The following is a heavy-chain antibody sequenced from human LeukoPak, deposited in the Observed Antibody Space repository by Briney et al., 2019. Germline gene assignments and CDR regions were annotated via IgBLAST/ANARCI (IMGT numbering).Heavy chain of an antibody. CDR2: IKQDGSEK. V-gene: IGHV3-7*01. CDR3: ARRIILWFGEPEYYFDY. CDR1: GFTFSSYW. D-gene: IGHD3-10*01. J-gene: IGHJ4*02. Sequence: PGGSLRLSCAASGFTFSSYWMSWVRQAPGKGLEWVANIKQDGSEKYYVDSVKGRFTISRDNAKNSLYLQMNSLRAEDTAVYYCARRIILWFGEPEYYFDYWGQGTLVTVSS.